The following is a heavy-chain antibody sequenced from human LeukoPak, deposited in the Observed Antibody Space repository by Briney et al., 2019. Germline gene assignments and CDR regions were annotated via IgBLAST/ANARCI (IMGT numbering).Heavy chain of an antibody. CDR1: GFTFRSCG. Sequence: PGRSLRLSCAASGFTFRSCGMHWVRQAPGQGLEWVAVIWFDGTTKYYVDSVKGRFTISRDNAENSLYLQMNSLRAEDTAVYYCARDRGGRTGLDDWGQGTLVTVSS. CDR2: IWFDGTTK. V-gene: IGHV3-33*01. D-gene: IGHD7-27*01. CDR3: ARDRGGRTGLDD. J-gene: IGHJ4*02.